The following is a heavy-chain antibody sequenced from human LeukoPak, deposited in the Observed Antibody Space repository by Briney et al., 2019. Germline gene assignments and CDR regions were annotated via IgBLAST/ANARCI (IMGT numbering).Heavy chain of an antibody. V-gene: IGHV3-21*01. CDR1: GITFSTYS. CDR3: ARDLYDSGGYSSPIDY. Sequence: GGPLRLSCVVSGITFSTYSMSWVRQAPGKGLEWVSSISSSSSHIHSADSVKGRFTISRDNAKNSLYLQMNSLRAEDTAVYYCARDLYDSGGYSSPIDYWGQGTLVTVSS. CDR2: ISSSSSHI. J-gene: IGHJ4*02. D-gene: IGHD3-22*01.